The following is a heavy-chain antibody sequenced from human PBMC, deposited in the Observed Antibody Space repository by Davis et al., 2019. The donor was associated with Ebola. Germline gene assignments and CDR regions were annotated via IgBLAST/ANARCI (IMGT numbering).Heavy chain of an antibody. Sequence: ASVKVSCKASGGTFSSYAMHRVRQAPGQRLEWMGWINAGNGNTKYSQKFQGRVTITRDTSASTAYMELSSLRSEDTAVYYCARGVVVPAAPTYYYYGMDVWGQGTTVTVSS. CDR1: GGTFSSYA. CDR2: INAGNGNT. D-gene: IGHD2-2*01. CDR3: ARGVVVPAAPTYYYYGMDV. J-gene: IGHJ6*02. V-gene: IGHV1-3*01.